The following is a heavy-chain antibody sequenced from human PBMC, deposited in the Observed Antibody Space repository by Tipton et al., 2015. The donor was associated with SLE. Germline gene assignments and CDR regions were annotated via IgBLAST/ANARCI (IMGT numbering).Heavy chain of an antibody. J-gene: IGHJ5*02. CDR3: AGIVYFREPYSCFDP. Sequence: TLSLTCTVSGGSISSHYWSWIRQPPGKGLEWIGYIYYSGSTNYNPSLKSRVTISVDTSKNQFSLKLSSVTAADTAVYYCAGIVYFREPYSCFDPWGQGTLVTVSS. D-gene: IGHD3-10*01. V-gene: IGHV4-59*08. CDR2: IYYSGST. CDR1: GGSISSHY.